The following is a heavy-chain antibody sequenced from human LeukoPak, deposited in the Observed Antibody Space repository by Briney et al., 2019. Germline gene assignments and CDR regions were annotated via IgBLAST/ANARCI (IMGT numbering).Heavy chain of an antibody. CDR1: GFTFSSYA. CDR3: ARRGAHDAFDI. J-gene: IGHJ3*02. CDR2: ISYDGSNK. V-gene: IGHV3-30-3*01. D-gene: IGHD3-10*01. Sequence: GRSLRLSCAASGFTFSSYAMHWVRQAPGKGLEWVAVISYDGSNKYYADSVKGRFTISRDNSKNTLYLQMNSPRAEDTAVYYCARRGAHDAFDIWGQGTMVTVSS.